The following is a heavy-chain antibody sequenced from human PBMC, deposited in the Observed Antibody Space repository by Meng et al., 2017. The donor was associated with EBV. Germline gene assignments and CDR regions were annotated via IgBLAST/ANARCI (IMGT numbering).Heavy chain of an antibody. CDR3: ASESGRGYTPDY. V-gene: IGHV1-69*01. CDR1: GGTFRYYA. D-gene: IGHD3-10*01. J-gene: IGHJ4*02. CDR2: FLPRLGAP. Sequence: QVQLAQSAAEVKRSGSSVKVSCKASGGTFRYYAISWVRQAPGQGLGWLGGFLPRLGAPNYAQKFHGRVKITADESTSTHYMDLSSLRSEDTAIYYCASESGRGYTPDYWGQGTLVTVSS.